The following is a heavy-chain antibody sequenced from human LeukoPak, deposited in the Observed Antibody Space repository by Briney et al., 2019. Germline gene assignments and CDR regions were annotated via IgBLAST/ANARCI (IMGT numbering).Heavy chain of an antibody. Sequence: SETLSLTCTVSGGSISSGSYYWGWIRQPPGKGLEWIGSIYYSGSTYYNPSLKSRVTISVDTSKNQFSLKLSSVTAADTAVYYCAREPRSSSWLHWFDPWGQGTLVTVSS. J-gene: IGHJ5*02. CDR2: IYYSGST. CDR1: GGSISSGSYY. CDR3: AREPRSSSWLHWFDP. D-gene: IGHD6-13*01. V-gene: IGHV4-39*02.